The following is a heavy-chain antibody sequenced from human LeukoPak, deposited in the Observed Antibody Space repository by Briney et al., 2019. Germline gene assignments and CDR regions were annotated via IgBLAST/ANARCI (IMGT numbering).Heavy chain of an antibody. J-gene: IGHJ6*02. Sequence: GRSLRLSCAASGFTFSSTYMSWVRQAPGKGLEWVSVIYSGGKVYYIDSVKGRFTISRDNSKNTLYLQMNSLRAEDTAVYYCARDYVIFGVVQYYYYGMDVWGQGTTVTVSS. CDR1: GFTFSSTY. D-gene: IGHD3-3*01. CDR2: IYSGGKV. CDR3: ARDYVIFGVVQYYYYGMDV. V-gene: IGHV3-53*01.